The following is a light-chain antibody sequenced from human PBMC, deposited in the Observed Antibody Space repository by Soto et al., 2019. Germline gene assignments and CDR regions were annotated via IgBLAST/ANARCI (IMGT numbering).Light chain of an antibody. CDR1: QSVSTN. CDR2: DAS. V-gene: IGKV3-15*01. Sequence: EAVMSQSPATLSVSPRERATLSCRASQSVSTNLAWYQQKPGQAPRLLIYDASTRATGIPARFSGTGSGTEFTLTISSLQSEDFALYYCQQYNDWPLTFGQGTKVDIK. CDR3: QQYNDWPLT. J-gene: IGKJ1*01.